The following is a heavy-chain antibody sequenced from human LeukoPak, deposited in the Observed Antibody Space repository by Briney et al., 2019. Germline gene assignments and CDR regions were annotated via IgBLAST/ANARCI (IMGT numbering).Heavy chain of an antibody. CDR2: IYYSGST. CDR3: ARDSRSYYASSGYYGTFDY. Sequence: SETLSLTCTVSGASISFYYWSWIRQPPGKGLEWICYIYYSGSTNYNPSLKSRVTISVDTSKNQFSLKLSSVTAADTAVYYCARDSRSYYASSGYYGTFDYWGQGTLVTVSS. V-gene: IGHV4-59*01. CDR1: GASISFYY. D-gene: IGHD3-22*01. J-gene: IGHJ4*02.